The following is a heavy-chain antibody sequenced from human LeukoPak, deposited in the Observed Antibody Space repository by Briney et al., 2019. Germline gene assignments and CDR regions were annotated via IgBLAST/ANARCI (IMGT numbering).Heavy chain of an antibody. Sequence: ASVKVSCMASGGTFSSYAISWVRQAPGQGLEWMGRIIPIFGTANYARKFQGRVTITTDESTSTAYMELSSLRSEDTAVYYCARNGYSSGWYSCFDYWGQGTLVTVSS. CDR2: IIPIFGTA. CDR3: ARNGYSSGWYSCFDY. D-gene: IGHD6-19*01. J-gene: IGHJ4*02. V-gene: IGHV1-69*05. CDR1: GGTFSSYA.